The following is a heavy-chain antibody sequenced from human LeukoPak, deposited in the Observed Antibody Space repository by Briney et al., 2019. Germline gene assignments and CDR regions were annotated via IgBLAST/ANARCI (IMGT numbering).Heavy chain of an antibody. Sequence: SETLSLTCTVSGGSISSYYWSWIRQPPGKGLEWIGYIYYSGSTNYNPSLKSRVTISVDTSKNQFSLKLSSVTAADTAVYYCATSYSSGWYSFDYWGQGTLVTVSS. CDR1: GGSISSYY. D-gene: IGHD6-19*01. J-gene: IGHJ4*02. CDR2: IYYSGST. V-gene: IGHV4-59*01. CDR3: ATSYSSGWYSFDY.